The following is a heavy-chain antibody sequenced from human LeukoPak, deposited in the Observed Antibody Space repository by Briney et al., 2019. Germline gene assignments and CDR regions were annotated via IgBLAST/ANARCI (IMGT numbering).Heavy chain of an antibody. CDR1: GGSFSGYY. CDR2: INHSGST. V-gene: IGHV4-34*01. Sequence: PSETLSLTCAVYGGSFSGYYWSWIRQPPGKGLEWIGEINHSGSTNYNPSLKSRVTISVDTSKNQFSLKLSSVTAADTAVYYCARIARLAGTFYFGYWGQGTLVTVSS. J-gene: IGHJ4*02. CDR3: ARIARLAGTFYFGY. D-gene: IGHD6-19*01.